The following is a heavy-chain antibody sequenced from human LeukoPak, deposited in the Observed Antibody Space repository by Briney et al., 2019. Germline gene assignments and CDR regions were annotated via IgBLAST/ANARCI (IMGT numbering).Heavy chain of an antibody. D-gene: IGHD5-18*01. Sequence: GGSLRLSCAASGFTFSSYSMNWVRQAPGKGLEWVSYISSSSSTIYYADSVKGRFTISRDNAKNSLYLQMNSLRAEDTAVYYCARDPLDTAMVTTVMDVWGKGTTVTVSS. CDR2: ISSSSSTI. CDR1: GFTFSSYS. V-gene: IGHV3-48*01. J-gene: IGHJ6*04. CDR3: ARDPLDTAMVTTVMDV.